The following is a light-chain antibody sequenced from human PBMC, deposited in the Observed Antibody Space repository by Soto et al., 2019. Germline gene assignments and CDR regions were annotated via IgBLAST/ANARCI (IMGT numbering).Light chain of an antibody. CDR3: LLTYSGPWV. CDR1: TGAVTSGHH. V-gene: IGLV7-46*01. J-gene: IGLJ3*02. Sequence: QAVVTQEPSLTVSPGGTVTLTCGSSTGAVTSGHHPYWLQQKPGQAPRTLIYHTTNTLSRTPARFSGSLLGGKAALTLSGAQPEDEALYYCLLTYSGPWVFGGGTKLTVL. CDR2: HTT.